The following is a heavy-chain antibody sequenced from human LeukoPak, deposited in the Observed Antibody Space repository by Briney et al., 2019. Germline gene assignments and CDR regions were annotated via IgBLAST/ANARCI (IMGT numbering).Heavy chain of an antibody. CDR3: AKDRSRGRRQWLVFHYFDY. Sequence: GGSLRLSCAASGVTLSSYAMSWVRQAPGKGLEWVSAISGSGGSTYYADSVKGRFTISRDNSKNTLYLQMNSLRAEDTAVYYCAKDRSRGRRQWLVFHYFDYWGQGTLVTVSS. J-gene: IGHJ4*02. CDR1: GVTLSSYA. V-gene: IGHV3-23*01. CDR2: ISGSGGST. D-gene: IGHD6-19*01.